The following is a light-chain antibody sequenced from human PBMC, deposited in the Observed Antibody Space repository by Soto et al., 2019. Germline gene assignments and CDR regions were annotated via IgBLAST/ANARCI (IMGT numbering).Light chain of an antibody. J-gene: IGLJ1*01. CDR3: SSYASSSTS. CDR1: SSDVGGHNY. CDR2: EVS. Sequence: QSVLTQPASVSGSPGQSITISCTGTSSDVGGHNYVSWYQQHPGKAPKLMIYEVSNRPSGVSHRFSGSKSGNTASLTISGLQAEDEADYYCSSYASSSTSFGTGTKVTVL. V-gene: IGLV2-14*03.